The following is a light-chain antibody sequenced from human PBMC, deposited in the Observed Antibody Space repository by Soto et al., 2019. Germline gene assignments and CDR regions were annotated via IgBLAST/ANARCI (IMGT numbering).Light chain of an antibody. CDR1: QSISSY. Sequence: DIQMTRSPSSLSASVGDRVTITCRASQSISSYLNWYQQKPGEAPRLLMYGASSLQSGVPSRFSGSGSGKDFTLTISSLHPEDFATYYCQQSYSTLRTFGQGTKVEIK. CDR2: GAS. V-gene: IGKV1-39*01. J-gene: IGKJ1*01. CDR3: QQSYSTLRT.